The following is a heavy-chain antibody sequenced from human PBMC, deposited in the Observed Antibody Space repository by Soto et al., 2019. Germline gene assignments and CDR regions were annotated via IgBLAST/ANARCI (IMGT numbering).Heavy chain of an antibody. CDR3: ARGRYGDY. CDR1: GYAFTTYG. CDR2: ISAHNGNT. Sequence: QVHLVQSGAEVKKPGASVKVSCQGSGYAFTTYGITWVRQAPGQGLEWMGWISAHNGNTNYAQKLQGRVTVTRDTSTSTAYMVLSSLRYDDTAVYYCARGRYGDYWGQGALVTVSS. D-gene: IGHD1-1*01. J-gene: IGHJ4*02. V-gene: IGHV1-18*01.